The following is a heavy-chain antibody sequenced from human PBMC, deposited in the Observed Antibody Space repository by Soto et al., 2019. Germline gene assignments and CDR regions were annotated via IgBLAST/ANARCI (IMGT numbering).Heavy chain of an antibody. CDR3: ARAKGYSYGYYYGMDV. CDR1: GYTFTSYD. V-gene: IGHV1-8*01. D-gene: IGHD5-18*01. Sequence: ASVKVSCKASGYTFTSYDINWVRQATGQGLEWMGWMNPNSGNTGYAQKFQGRVTMTRNTSISTAYMELSSLRSEDTVVYYCARAKGYSYGYYYGMDVWGQGTTVTVSS. J-gene: IGHJ6*02. CDR2: MNPNSGNT.